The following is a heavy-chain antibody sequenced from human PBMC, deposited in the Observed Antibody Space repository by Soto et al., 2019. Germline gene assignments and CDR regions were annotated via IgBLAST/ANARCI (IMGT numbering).Heavy chain of an antibody. D-gene: IGHD6-13*01. V-gene: IGHV1-8*01. CDR3: ARFGAAAYGMDV. CDR1: GYTLTSYD. Sequence: ASVKVSCKASGYTLTSYDINWVRQATGQGLEWMGWMNPNSGNTGYAQKFQGRVTMTRNTSISTAYMELSSLRSEDTAVYYCARFGAAAYGMDVWGQGPSVTVSS. J-gene: IGHJ6*02. CDR2: MNPNSGNT.